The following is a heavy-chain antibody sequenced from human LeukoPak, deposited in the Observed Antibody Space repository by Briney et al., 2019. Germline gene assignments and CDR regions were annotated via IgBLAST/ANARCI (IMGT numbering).Heavy chain of an antibody. J-gene: IGHJ4*02. CDR3: ARPEGGKYYFDY. V-gene: IGHV1-2*02. CDR2: INPDSGGT. Sequence: ASVKVSCKASGYTFTGYYMHWVRQAPGQGPEWMGWINPDSGGTNYAQKFQGRVTMTRDTSISTAYMELSRLRSDDTAVYYCARPEGGKYYFDYWGQGTLVTVSS. CDR1: GYTFTGYY. D-gene: IGHD2-15*01.